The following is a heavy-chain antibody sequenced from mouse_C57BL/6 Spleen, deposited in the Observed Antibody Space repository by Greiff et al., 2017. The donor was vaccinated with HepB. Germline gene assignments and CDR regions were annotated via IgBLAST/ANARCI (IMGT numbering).Heavy chain of an antibody. CDR3: TNCYGSSDGYFDV. Sequence: EVHLVESGAGLVKPGGSLKLSCAASGFTFSSYAMSWVRQTPEKRLEWLAYISSGGDYIYYADTVKGRFTISRDNSRNTLYLQMSSLKSEYTAMYYCTNCYGSSDGYFDVWGTGTTVTVAS. J-gene: IGHJ1*03. V-gene: IGHV5-9-1*02. CDR2: ISSGGDYI. D-gene: IGHD1-1*01. CDR1: GFTFSSYA.